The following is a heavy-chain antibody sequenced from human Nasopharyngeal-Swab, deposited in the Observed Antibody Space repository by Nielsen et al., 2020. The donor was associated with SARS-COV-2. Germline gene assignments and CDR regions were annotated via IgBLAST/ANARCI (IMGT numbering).Heavy chain of an antibody. D-gene: IGHD4-23*01. Sequence: GESLKISCAASGFTFSSYAMHWVRQAPGKGLEWAAVISYDGSNKYYADSVKGRFTISRDNSKNTLYLQMNSLRAEDTAVYYCASAYGGSYWYFDLWGRGTLVTVSS. J-gene: IGHJ2*01. CDR1: GFTFSSYA. CDR2: ISYDGSNK. CDR3: ASAYGGSYWYFDL. V-gene: IGHV3-30-3*01.